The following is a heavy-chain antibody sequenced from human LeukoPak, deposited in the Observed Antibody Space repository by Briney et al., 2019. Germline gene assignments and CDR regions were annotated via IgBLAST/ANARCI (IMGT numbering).Heavy chain of an antibody. Sequence: ASVKVSCKASGYTFTSYGISWVRQAPGQGLEWMGWISAYNGNTNYAQKLQGRVTMTTDTSTSTAYMELRSLRSEDTAVYYCATDLYVLVGGAFDIWGQGTMVTVSS. D-gene: IGHD3-16*01. V-gene: IGHV1-18*01. CDR3: ATDLYVLVGGAFDI. J-gene: IGHJ3*02. CDR1: GYTFTSYG. CDR2: ISAYNGNT.